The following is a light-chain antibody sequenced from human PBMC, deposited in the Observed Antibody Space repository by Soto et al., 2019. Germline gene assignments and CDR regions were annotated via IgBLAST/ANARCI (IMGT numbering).Light chain of an antibody. Sequence: QSVLTQPPSASVSPGQSVTISCTGTSSDVGGYDYVSWYQQHPGKAPKLMIYEVTKRPSGVPDRFSGSKSGNTVSLTVSGLQAEDEADYYCSSYAGSNNFVFGTGTKVTVL. V-gene: IGLV2-8*01. CDR2: EVT. CDR3: SSYAGSNNFV. J-gene: IGLJ1*01. CDR1: SSDVGGYDY.